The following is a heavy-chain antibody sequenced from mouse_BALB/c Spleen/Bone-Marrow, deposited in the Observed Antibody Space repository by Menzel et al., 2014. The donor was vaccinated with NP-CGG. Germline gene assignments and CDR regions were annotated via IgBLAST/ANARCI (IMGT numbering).Heavy chain of an antibody. CDR1: GYTFTSYW. D-gene: IGHD2-4*01. J-gene: IGHJ2*01. CDR3: TRKGTSTVIATAYYFDY. V-gene: IGHV1S132*01. Sequence: VQLQQSGAELVKPGASVKLSCKTSGYTFTSYWIQWVKQRPGQGLGWIGEIFPGTGTTYYNEKFKDKATLTIDTSSSTAYMQLSSLTSEDSAVYFCTRKGTSTVIATAYYFDYWGQGSTLTVSS. CDR2: IFPGTGTT.